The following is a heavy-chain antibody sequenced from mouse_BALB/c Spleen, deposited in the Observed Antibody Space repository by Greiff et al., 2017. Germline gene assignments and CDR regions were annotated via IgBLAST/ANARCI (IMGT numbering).Heavy chain of an antibody. V-gene: IGHV1-80*01. Sequence: QVQLQQSGAELVRPGSSVKISCKASGYAFSSYWMNWVKQRPGQGLEWIGQIYPGDGDTNYNGKFKGKATLTADKSSSTAYMQLSSLTSEDSAVYFCARYGIYDGYYRYYAMDYWGQGTSVTVSS. J-gene: IGHJ4*01. CDR1: GYAFSSYW. CDR2: IYPGDGDT. D-gene: IGHD2-3*01. CDR3: ARYGIYDGYYRYYAMDY.